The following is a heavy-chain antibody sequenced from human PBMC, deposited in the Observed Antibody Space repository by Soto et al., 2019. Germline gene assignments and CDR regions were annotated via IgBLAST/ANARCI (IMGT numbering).Heavy chain of an antibody. V-gene: IGHV4-39*01. D-gene: IGHD5-18*01. J-gene: IGHJ4*02. CDR3: ARHLFAGYSYGLFDF. CDR1: GGSVSSSSYY. Sequence: QLQLQESGPGLVKPSETLSLTCAVSGGSVSSSSYYWGWIRQPPGKGLEWIGSIYFSGSTYYNPSLKSRVTISVDTSKNQFSLKLSSVTAADTAVYYCARHLFAGYSYGLFDFWGQGTLVTVSS. CDR2: IYFSGST.